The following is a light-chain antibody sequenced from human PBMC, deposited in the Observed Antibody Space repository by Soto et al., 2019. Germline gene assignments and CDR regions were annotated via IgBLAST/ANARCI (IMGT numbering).Light chain of an antibody. Sequence: QSVLTQPPSVSAAPGQTVTISCSGTSSNIGNNYVSWYQHLPGTAPKLLISDNNNRPSGIPDRFSGSKSGTSATLAITGLQTGDEADYYRATWDDSLSAAGFGPGTKLTVL. CDR2: DNN. CDR3: ATWDDSLSAAG. CDR1: SSNIGNNY. J-gene: IGLJ1*01. V-gene: IGLV1-51*01.